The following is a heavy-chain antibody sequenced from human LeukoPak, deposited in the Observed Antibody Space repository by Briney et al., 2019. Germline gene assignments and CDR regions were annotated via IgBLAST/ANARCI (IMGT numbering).Heavy chain of an antibody. CDR3: ARGPATFDY. D-gene: IGHD2-2*01. Sequence: GGSLRLSCAASEFSVGSNYMTWVRQAPGKGLEWVSLIYSGGSTYYADSVKGRFTISRDNSKNTLYLQMNSLRAEDTAVYYCARGPATFDYWGQGTLATVSS. J-gene: IGHJ4*02. CDR1: EFSVGSNY. V-gene: IGHV3-66*01. CDR2: IYSGGST.